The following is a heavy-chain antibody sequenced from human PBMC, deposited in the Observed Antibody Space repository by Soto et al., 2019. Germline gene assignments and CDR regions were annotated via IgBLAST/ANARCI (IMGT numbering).Heavy chain of an antibody. CDR3: ARNLIHLWSRKYYYYGMDV. CDR2: INSDGIST. Sequence: PGGSLRLSCAVSGFTFNSYWMHWVRQAPGKGLVWVSHINSDGISTSYADSVKGRCTISRDNAKNTLHLQMNSLKLEDPAIYYIARNLIHLWSRKYYYYGMDVVGQGTTVTVSS. D-gene: IGHD5-18*01. CDR1: GFTFNSYW. V-gene: IGHV3-74*01. J-gene: IGHJ6*02.